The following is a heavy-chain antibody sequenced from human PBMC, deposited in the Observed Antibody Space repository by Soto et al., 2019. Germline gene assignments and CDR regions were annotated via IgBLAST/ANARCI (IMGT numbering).Heavy chain of an antibody. CDR1: GGSVTSEHYY. V-gene: IGHV4-61*03. D-gene: IGHD5-12*01. CDR2: FFYTGST. CDR3: AGGTDGKKVAY. Sequence: SETLSLTCTVSGGSVTSEHYYWNWIRQPPGKGLEWIGYFFYTGSTNYNPSLESRLTMSVDVSKNHFSLRLNSVTAADTAVYYCAGGTDGKKVAYWAQGALVTVS. J-gene: IGHJ4*02.